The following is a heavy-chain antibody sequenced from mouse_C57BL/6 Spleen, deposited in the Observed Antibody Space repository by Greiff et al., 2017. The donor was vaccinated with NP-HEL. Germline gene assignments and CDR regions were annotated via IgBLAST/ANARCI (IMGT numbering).Heavy chain of an antibody. CDR1: GFTFSSYA. Sequence: DVMLVESGGGLVKPGGSLKLSCAASGFTFSSYAMSWVRQTPEKRLEWVATISDGGSYTYYPDNVKGRFTISRDNAKNNLYLQMSHLKSEDTAMYYCARDYYGRGYYFDYWGQGTTLTVSS. D-gene: IGHD1-1*01. CDR3: ARDYYGRGYYFDY. J-gene: IGHJ2*01. CDR2: ISDGGSYT. V-gene: IGHV5-4*01.